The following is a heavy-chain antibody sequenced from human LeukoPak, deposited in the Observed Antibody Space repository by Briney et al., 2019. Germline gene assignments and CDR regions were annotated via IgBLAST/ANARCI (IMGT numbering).Heavy chain of an antibody. CDR3: ARYCGGDCNDAFDI. CDR1: GYTFTSYG. Sequence: ASVKVSCKASGYTFTSYGISWVRQAPGQGLEGMGWISAYNGNTNYAQKLQGRVTMTTDTSTSTAYMELRSLRSDDTAVYYCARYCGGDCNDAFDIWGQGTMVTVSS. J-gene: IGHJ3*02. CDR2: ISAYNGNT. V-gene: IGHV1-18*01. D-gene: IGHD2-21*02.